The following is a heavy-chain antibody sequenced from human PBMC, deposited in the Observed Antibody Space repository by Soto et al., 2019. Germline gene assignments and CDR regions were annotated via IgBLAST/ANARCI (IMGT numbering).Heavy chain of an antibody. Sequence: LSLTCTVSGGSISSYFYIWVRQPPGKGLEWIGSVYYTGATDYNPSLKSRVTISVDTSKTQFSLNLRSVTAADTAVYYCARDLAAVPRAFDYWGRGTLATVSS. V-gene: IGHV4-59*01. CDR1: GGSISSYF. J-gene: IGHJ4*02. CDR2: VYYTGAT. CDR3: ARDLAAVPRAFDY. D-gene: IGHD6-13*01.